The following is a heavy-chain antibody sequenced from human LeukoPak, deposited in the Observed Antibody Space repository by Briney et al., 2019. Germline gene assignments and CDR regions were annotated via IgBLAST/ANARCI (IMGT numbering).Heavy chain of an antibody. D-gene: IGHD3-22*01. CDR2: IYYSGST. J-gene: IGHJ3*02. CDR1: GGSISSYY. Sequence: SETLSLTCTVSGGSISSYYWSWIRQPPGKGLEWIGYIYYSGSTNYNPSLKSRVTISVDTSKNQFSLKLSSVTAADTAVYCCARMFDYYDSSGYRDAFDIWGQGTMVTVSS. V-gene: IGHV4-59*01. CDR3: ARMFDYYDSSGYRDAFDI.